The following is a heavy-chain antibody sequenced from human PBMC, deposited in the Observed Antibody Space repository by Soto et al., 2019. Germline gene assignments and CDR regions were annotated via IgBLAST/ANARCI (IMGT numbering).Heavy chain of an antibody. Sequence: QVQLQQWGAGLLKPSETLSLTCAVYGGSFSGYYWSWIRQPPGKGLEWIGEINHSGSTNYNPSLKSRVTISVDTSKNQFSLKLCSVTAADTAVYYCARGTYCSSTSCYWGMDVWGQGTTVTVSS. CDR1: GGSFSGYY. J-gene: IGHJ6*02. V-gene: IGHV4-34*01. CDR2: INHSGST. D-gene: IGHD2-2*01. CDR3: ARGTYCSSTSCYWGMDV.